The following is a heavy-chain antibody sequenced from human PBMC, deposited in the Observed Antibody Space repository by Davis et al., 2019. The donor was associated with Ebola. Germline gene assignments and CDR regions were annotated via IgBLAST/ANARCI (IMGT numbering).Heavy chain of an antibody. CDR2: VYYTGNT. Sequence: SETLSLTCFVSGGSINNYYWSWIRQPPGKGLEWIGYVYYTGNTNYNPSLKSRVTISVDTSKNQFSLKLSSVTAADTAVYYCARLQTGYYFDSSDSPSWFDPWGQGTLLTVSS. CDR1: GGSINNYY. CDR3: ARLQTGYYFDSSDSPSWFDP. D-gene: IGHD3-22*01. V-gene: IGHV4-59*01. J-gene: IGHJ5*02.